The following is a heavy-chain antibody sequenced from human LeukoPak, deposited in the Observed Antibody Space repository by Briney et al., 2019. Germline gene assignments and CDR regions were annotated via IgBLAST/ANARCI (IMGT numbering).Heavy chain of an antibody. Sequence: ASVKVSCKASGYTFTGYYIHWVRQAPGQGLEWMGWINPNSGGTNYAQKFQGWVTMTRDTSISTAYMELSRLRSDDTAVYYCARGRGTYCSSTSCYYYYYYGMDVWGKGTTVTVSS. CDR3: ARGRGTYCSSTSCYYYYYYGMDV. J-gene: IGHJ6*04. V-gene: IGHV1-2*04. CDR2: INPNSGGT. CDR1: GYTFTGYY. D-gene: IGHD2-2*01.